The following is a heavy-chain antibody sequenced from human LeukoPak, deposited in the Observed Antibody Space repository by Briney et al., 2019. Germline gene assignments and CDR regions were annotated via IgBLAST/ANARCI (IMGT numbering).Heavy chain of an antibody. V-gene: IGHV3-48*04. CDR3: ARDLKAYYYDSSGYYAPDAFDI. Sequence: GGSLRLSCAASGFTFSSYSMNWVRQAPGKGLEWVSYISSSSSTIYYAGSVKGRFTISRDNAKNSLYLQMNSLRAEDTAVYYCARDLKAYYYDSSGYYAPDAFDIWGQGTMVTVSS. J-gene: IGHJ3*02. D-gene: IGHD3-22*01. CDR1: GFTFSSYS. CDR2: ISSSSSTI.